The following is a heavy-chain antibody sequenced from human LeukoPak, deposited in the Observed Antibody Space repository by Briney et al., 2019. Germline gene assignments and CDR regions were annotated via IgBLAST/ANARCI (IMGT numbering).Heavy chain of an antibody. V-gene: IGHV3-48*04. D-gene: IGHD5/OR15-5a*01. Sequence: GGSLRLSCAASGFIFSGYWMTWVRQAPGKGLEWVSYISSSGSTIYYADSVKGRFTISRDNAKNSLYLQMNSLRAEDTAVYYCARGFYDGVNWFDPWGQGTLVTVSS. J-gene: IGHJ5*02. CDR1: GFIFSGYW. CDR2: ISSSGSTI. CDR3: ARGFYDGVNWFDP.